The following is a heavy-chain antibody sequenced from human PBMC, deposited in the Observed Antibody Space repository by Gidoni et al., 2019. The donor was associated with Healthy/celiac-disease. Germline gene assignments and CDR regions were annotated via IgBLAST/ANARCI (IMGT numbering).Heavy chain of an antibody. D-gene: IGHD1-26*01. CDR2: ISGDGGST. CDR1: GFTFDDYA. V-gene: IGHV3-43*02. Sequence: EVQLVESGGGVVQPGGSLRLSCAASGFTFDDYAMHWVRQAPGKGLELVSLISGDGGSTYYADSVKGRFTISRDNSKNSLYLQMNSLRTEDTALYYCAKERAWELLYYFDYWGQGTLVTVSS. J-gene: IGHJ4*02. CDR3: AKERAWELLYYFDY.